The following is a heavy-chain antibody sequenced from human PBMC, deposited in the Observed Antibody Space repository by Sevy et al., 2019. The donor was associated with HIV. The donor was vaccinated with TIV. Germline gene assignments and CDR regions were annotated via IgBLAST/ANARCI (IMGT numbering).Heavy chain of an antibody. Sequence: ASVKVSCKASGYIFTSYGISWVRQAPRQGLEGMGWINGHNGNTNYVQNLQGRVTMTTDTSTNTAYMELRSLRSDDTAVYYCARDGYDGSGYQRGLFDFWGQGTLVTVSS. CDR1: GYIFTSYG. V-gene: IGHV1-18*01. D-gene: IGHD3-22*01. CDR2: INGHNGNT. J-gene: IGHJ4*02. CDR3: ARDGYDGSGYQRGLFDF.